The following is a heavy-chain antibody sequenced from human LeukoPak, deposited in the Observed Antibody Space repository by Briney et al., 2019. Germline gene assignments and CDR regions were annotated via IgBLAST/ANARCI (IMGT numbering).Heavy chain of an antibody. CDR3: ARGIEGATTYYYYGMDV. Sequence: ASVKVSCKASGYTFTSYDINWVRQATGQGLEWMGWMNPNSGNTGYAQKFQGRVTMTRNTSISTAYMELSSLRSEDTAVYYCARGIEGATTYYYYGMDVWGQGTTVTVSS. CDR2: MNPNSGNT. D-gene: IGHD1-26*01. CDR1: GYTFTSYD. J-gene: IGHJ6*02. V-gene: IGHV1-8*01.